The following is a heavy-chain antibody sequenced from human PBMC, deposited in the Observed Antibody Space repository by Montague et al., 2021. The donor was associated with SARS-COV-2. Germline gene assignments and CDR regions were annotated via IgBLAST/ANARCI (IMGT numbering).Heavy chain of an antibody. D-gene: IGHD7-27*01. CDR3: AKGSHIDEPRGLRTGWFDP. J-gene: IGHJ5*02. CDR2: VIHSGKT. V-gene: IGHV4-34*01. Sequence: SETLSLTCAVYGASFSGYHWTWIRQSPARGLECIGVVIHSGKTSYNPSLQSRLTLSVATYMTQFSLRLSSVTAADTAVYFCAKGSHIDEPRGLRTGWFDPWGQGTLVTVSS. CDR1: GASFSGYH.